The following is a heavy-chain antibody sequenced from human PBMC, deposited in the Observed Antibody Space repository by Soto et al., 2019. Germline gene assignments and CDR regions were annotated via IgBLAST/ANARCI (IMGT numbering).Heavy chain of an antibody. CDR1: GFTFGDYV. Sequence: SLRLSCTTSGFTFGDYVMTWVRQAPGKGLEFIGAIRSGGTTEYAASVRGRFTISRDDSKSIAYLQMNSLKTDDTAVFYCTMRPGAAQSNFEYWGQGTLVTVSS. D-gene: IGHD2-15*01. CDR2: IRSGGTT. CDR3: TMRPGAAQSNFEY. V-gene: IGHV3-49*04. J-gene: IGHJ4*02.